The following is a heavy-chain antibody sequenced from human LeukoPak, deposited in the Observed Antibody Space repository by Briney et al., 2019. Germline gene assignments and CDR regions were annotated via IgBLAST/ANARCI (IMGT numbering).Heavy chain of an antibody. CDR1: GFTVSSNY. V-gene: IGHV3-53*01. D-gene: IGHD4/OR15-4a*01. Sequence: GGSLRLSCAASGFTVSSNYMSWVRQAPGKGLEWVSVIYSGGSTYYADSVKGRFTISRDNSKSTLYIQMNSLRAEDTAVYYCARRAGAYSHPYDYWGQGTLVTVSS. CDR3: ARRAGAYSHPYDY. CDR2: IYSGGST. J-gene: IGHJ4*02.